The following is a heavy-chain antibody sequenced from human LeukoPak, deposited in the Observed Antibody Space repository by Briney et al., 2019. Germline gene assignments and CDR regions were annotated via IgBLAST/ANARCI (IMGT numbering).Heavy chain of an antibody. CDR3: AKDLGYCSGTSCSAIDY. D-gene: IGHD2-15*01. CDR2: ISYDGSNQ. J-gene: IGHJ4*02. CDR1: GFTFSTYG. V-gene: IGHV3-30*18. Sequence: GGSLRLSCAASGFTFSTYGMSWVRQAPGKGLDWVAVISYDGSNQYFADSVKGRFTISRDNSKNTLYLQMNSLIPEDTAVYYCAKDLGYCSGTSCSAIDYWGQGTLVTVSS.